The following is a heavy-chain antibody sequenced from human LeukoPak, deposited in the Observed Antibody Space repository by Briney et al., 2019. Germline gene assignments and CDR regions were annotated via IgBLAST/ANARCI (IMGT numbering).Heavy chain of an antibody. J-gene: IGHJ4*02. CDR1: GFTFSDYY. Sequence: PGGSLRLSCAASGFTFSDYYMTWIRQAPGKGLEWISYISSGDGPTYYADSVKGRFTISRDNSKNTLYLQMNSLRAKDTAVYYCAKDRVTGTTQWFDYWGQGTLATVSS. CDR2: ISSGDGPT. V-gene: IGHV3-11*01. CDR3: AKDRVTGTTQWFDY. D-gene: IGHD1-7*01.